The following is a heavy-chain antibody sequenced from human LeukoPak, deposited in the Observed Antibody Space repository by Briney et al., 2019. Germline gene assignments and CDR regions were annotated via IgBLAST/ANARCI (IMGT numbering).Heavy chain of an antibody. CDR1: GFTFSSYS. V-gene: IGHV3-21*01. J-gene: IGHJ5*02. D-gene: IGHD2-2*01. Sequence: GGSLRLSCAASGFTFSSYSMNWVRQAPGKGLEWVSSISSSSSYIYYADSVKGRFTISRDNAKNSLYLQMNSLRAEDTAVYYCARGGYCSSTCCSAYNWFDPWGQGTLVTVSS. CDR3: ARGGYCSSTCCSAYNWFDP. CDR2: ISSSSSYI.